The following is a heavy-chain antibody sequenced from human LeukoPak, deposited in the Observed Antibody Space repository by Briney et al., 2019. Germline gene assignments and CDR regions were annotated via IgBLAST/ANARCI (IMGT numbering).Heavy chain of an antibody. CDR3: SRPGIRNWFDP. V-gene: IGHV4-39*01. CDR1: GGSIRSSSYY. Sequence: PSETLSLTCTVSGGSIRSSSYYWGWIRQPPGKGLEWIGNIYYSGSTYYNPSLKSRVTISVDTSKNQFSLKLSSVTAADTAVYFCSRPGIRNWFDPWGQGTLVTVSS. CDR2: IYYSGST. J-gene: IGHJ5*02. D-gene: IGHD3-10*01.